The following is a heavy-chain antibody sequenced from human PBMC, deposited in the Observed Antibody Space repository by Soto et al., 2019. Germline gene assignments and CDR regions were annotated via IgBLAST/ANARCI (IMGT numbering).Heavy chain of an antibody. CDR2: ISAYNGNT. J-gene: IGHJ4*02. CDR3: ARDLHDYGDYD. D-gene: IGHD4-17*01. V-gene: IGHV1-18*01. CDR1: GYTLTSDG. Sequence: ASVKGSCKGSGYTLTSDGVGWVRQAPGQGLEWMGWISAYNGNTNYAQKLQGRVTMTTDTSTSTAYMELRSLRSDDTAVYYCARDLHDYGDYDWGQGTLVTVSS.